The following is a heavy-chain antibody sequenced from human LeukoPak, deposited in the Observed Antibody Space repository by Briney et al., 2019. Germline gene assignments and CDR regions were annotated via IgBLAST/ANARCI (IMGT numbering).Heavy chain of an antibody. CDR1: GYTFTGYY. CDR2: INPNSGGT. D-gene: IGHD1-26*01. V-gene: IGHV1-2*02. J-gene: IGHJ3*02. Sequence: ASVKVSCKASGYTFTGYYMHWVRQAPGQGLEWMGWINPNSGGTNYAQKFQGRVTMTRDTSISTAYMELSSLRSEDTAVYYCARNGASIVGAGEVEVTFEIWGQGTMVPVSS. CDR3: ARNGASIVGAGEVEVTFEI.